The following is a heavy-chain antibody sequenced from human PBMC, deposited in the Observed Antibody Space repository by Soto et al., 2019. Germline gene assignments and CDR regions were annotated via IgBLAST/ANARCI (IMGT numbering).Heavy chain of an antibody. D-gene: IGHD3-9*01. CDR3: ARDKWEYDILTGYYRGGSMLDY. CDR1: GYTFTSYY. CDR2: INPSGGST. Sequence: ASVKVSCKASGYTFTSYYMHWVRQAPGQGLEWMGIINPSGGSTSYAQKFQGRVTMTRDTSTSTVYMELSSLRSEDTAVYYCARDKWEYDILTGYYRGGSMLDYWGQGTLVTVSS. J-gene: IGHJ4*02. V-gene: IGHV1-46*01.